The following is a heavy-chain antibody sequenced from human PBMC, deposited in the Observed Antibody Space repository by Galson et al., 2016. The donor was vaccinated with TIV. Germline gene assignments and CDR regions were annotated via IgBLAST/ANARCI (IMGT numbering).Heavy chain of an antibody. V-gene: IGHV3-23*01. J-gene: IGHJ4*02. CDR1: GFTFSSFA. CDR2: ISAGGGRT. Sequence: SLRLSCAASGFTFSSFAVSWVRQAPGKGLEWVSGISAGGGRTNYADSVKGRFTISRDNPKNTLYLQMSSLRAEDTAVYFCAKLDSSGFDYVRRFDFWGQGTLVIVSS. D-gene: IGHD3-22*01. CDR3: AKLDSSGFDYVRRFDF.